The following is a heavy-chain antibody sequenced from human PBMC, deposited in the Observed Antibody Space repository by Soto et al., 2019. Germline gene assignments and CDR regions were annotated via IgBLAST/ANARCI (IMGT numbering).Heavy chain of an antibody. CDR1: GFTFSSYS. Sequence: KSVGSLRLSCSASGFTFSSYSMNWVRQAPGKGLEWVSSISSSSSYIYYADSVKGRFTISRDNAKNSLYLQMNSLRAEDTAVYYCARDVLTGTLVPRGDYWGQGTLVTVSS. J-gene: IGHJ4*02. CDR2: ISSSSSYI. V-gene: IGHV3-21*01. D-gene: IGHD1-20*01. CDR3: ARDVLTGTLVPRGDY.